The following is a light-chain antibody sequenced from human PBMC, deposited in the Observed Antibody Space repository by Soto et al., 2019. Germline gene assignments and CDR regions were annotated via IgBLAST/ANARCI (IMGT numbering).Light chain of an antibody. CDR1: QSLSSN. CDR2: GAS. CDR3: QQYNIWPWT. J-gene: IGKJ1*01. V-gene: IGKV3-15*01. Sequence: DTVLTQSPATLSVSPGERAAVSCRASQSLSSNLAWYQQKPGQAPRLLIIGASDRVTGIPARFSGSGSGTEFTLSISSLQSEDFAVYYCQQYNIWPWTFGQGTKVDI.